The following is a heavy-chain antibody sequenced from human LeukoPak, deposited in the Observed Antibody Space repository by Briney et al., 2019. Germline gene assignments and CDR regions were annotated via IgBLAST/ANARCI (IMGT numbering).Heavy chain of an antibody. Sequence: GGSLRLSCGASGFTFSSYWMHWVRQAPGKGLVWVSRINSDGSTTSYADSVKGRFTISRDNAKNTLYLQMNSLRAEDTAVYYCASRSPTVTNEYNAFDIWGQGTMVTVSS. CDR3: ASRSPTVTNEYNAFDI. CDR2: INSDGSTT. V-gene: IGHV3-74*01. CDR1: GFTFSSYW. J-gene: IGHJ3*02. D-gene: IGHD4-17*01.